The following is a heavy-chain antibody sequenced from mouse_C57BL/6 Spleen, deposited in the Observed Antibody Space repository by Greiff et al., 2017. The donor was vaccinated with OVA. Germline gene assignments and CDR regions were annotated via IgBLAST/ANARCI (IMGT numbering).Heavy chain of an antibody. V-gene: IGHV1-61*01. CDR3: AISYDPYYFDY. D-gene: IGHD2-10*02. J-gene: IGHJ2*01. Sequence: QVQLQQPGAELVRPGSSVKLSCKASGYTFTSYWMDWVKQRPGQGLEWIGNIYPSDSETHYNQKFKDKATLTVDKSSSTAYMQLSSLTSEDSAVYYCAISYDPYYFDYWGQGTTLTVSS. CDR1: GYTFTSYW. CDR2: IYPSDSET.